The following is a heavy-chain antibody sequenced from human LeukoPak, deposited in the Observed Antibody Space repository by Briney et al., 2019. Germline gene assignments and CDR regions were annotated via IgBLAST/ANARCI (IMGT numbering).Heavy chain of an antibody. D-gene: IGHD3-10*01. V-gene: IGHV3-30*18. CDR2: ISYDGNNK. CDR1: GFTFSSYV. CDR3: SKDWVVRGVISY. J-gene: IGHJ4*02. Sequence: GRSLRLSCAASGFTFSSYVMHWVRQAPGKGLEWVAGISYDGNNKYYAESVKGRFTISRDNSKNTLYLQMNSLRAEDTGVYYCSKDWVVRGVISYGGQGTLVTVSS.